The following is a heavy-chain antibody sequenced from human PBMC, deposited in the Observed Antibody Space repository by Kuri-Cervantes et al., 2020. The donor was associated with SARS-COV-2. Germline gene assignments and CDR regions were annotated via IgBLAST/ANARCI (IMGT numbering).Heavy chain of an antibody. V-gene: IGHV1-69*06. Sequence: SVKVSCKGSGGSFNNYGINFVRQVPGQGLEWVGGITPLFGATDNAQKFKGRVTFTADKSTNTAYMGLGSLKSDDTAVYYCARGTGTKPGLGYFDSWGQGTLVTVSS. CDR2: ITPLFGAT. J-gene: IGHJ4*02. D-gene: IGHD1-7*01. CDR3: ARGTGTKPGLGYFDS. CDR1: GGSFNNYG.